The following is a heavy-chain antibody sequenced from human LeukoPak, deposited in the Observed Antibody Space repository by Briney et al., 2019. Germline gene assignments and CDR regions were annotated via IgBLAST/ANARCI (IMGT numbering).Heavy chain of an antibody. CDR3: ARDIGYGPGGGFYYFDY. D-gene: IGHD2-2*03. J-gene: IGHJ4*02. V-gene: IGHV1-3*01. CDR1: GYTFTSYA. Sequence: ASVKVSCKASGYTFTSYAMHWVRQAPGQRLEWMGWINAGNGDTKYSQKFQGRVTITRDTSTSTAYMELRSLRSDDTAVYYCARDIGYGPGGGFYYFDYWGQGTLVTVSS. CDR2: INAGNGDT.